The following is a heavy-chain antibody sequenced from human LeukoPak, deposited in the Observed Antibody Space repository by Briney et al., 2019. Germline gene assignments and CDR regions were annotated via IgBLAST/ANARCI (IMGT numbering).Heavy chain of an antibody. CDR2: IYYSGST. CDR3: ARDRVWGYCSSTSCRRSFDY. V-gene: IGHV4-61*08. D-gene: IGHD2-2*01. Sequence: SETLPLTCTVSGGSISSGDYYWSWIRQPPGKGLEWIGYIYYSGSTNYNPSLKSRVTISVDTSKNQFSLKLSSVTAADTAVYYCARDRVWGYCSSTSCRRSFDYWGQGTLVTVSS. CDR1: GGSISSGDYY. J-gene: IGHJ4*02.